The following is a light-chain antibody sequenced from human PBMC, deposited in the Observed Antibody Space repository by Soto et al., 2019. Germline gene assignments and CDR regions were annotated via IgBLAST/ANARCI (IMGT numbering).Light chain of an antibody. CDR3: SLSYSGYRV. J-gene: IGLJ3*02. Sequence: HAVVTQEPSLTVSPGGTVTLTCGSSTGTVTTSHYPYWFQQKPGQAPRTLIFDTDNKHSWTPARFSGSLLGGKPALTLSGAQPEDEAEYFCSLSYSGYRVFGGGTKLTVL. CDR1: TGTVTTSHY. V-gene: IGLV7-46*01. CDR2: DTD.